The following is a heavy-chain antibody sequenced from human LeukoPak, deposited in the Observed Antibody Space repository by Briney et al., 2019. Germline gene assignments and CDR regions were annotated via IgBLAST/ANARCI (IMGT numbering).Heavy chain of an antibody. V-gene: IGHV4-34*01. D-gene: IGHD3-3*01. CDR3: ARSPIWSGYSYYFDY. CDR1: GGSFSGYY. CDR2: ITHSGST. Sequence: SETLSLTCAVYGGSFSGYYWSWIRQPPGKGLEWIGEITHSGSTNYNPSLKSRVTISVDTSKNQFSLKLSSVTAADTAVYYCARSPIWSGYSYYFDYWGQGTLVTVSS. J-gene: IGHJ4*02.